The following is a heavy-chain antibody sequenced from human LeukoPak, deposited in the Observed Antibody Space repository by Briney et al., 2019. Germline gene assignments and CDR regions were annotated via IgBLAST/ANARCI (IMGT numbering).Heavy chain of an antibody. CDR2: INPRGGSA. Sequence: ASVKVSCKASGYTFTNFYIHWVRQAPGQGLEWMGIINPRGGSASSAQKFQGRVTLTRDTSTSTVYMELSSLTSQGTAVYYCARDYHGSGSLTTFDYWGQGTLVTVSS. CDR3: ARDYHGSGSLTTFDY. V-gene: IGHV1-46*01. D-gene: IGHD3-10*01. CDR1: GYTFTNFY. J-gene: IGHJ4*02.